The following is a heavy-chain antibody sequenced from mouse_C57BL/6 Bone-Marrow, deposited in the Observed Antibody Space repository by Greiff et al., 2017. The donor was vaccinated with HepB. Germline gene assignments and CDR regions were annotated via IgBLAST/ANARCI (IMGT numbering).Heavy chain of an antibody. CDR2: IYPGDGDT. CDR3: ARWGPY. CDR1: GYAFSSSW. J-gene: IGHJ3*01. Sequence: VKLQESGPELVKPGASVKISCKASGYAFSSSWMNWVKQRPGKGLEWIGRIYPGDGDTNYNGKFKGKATLTADKSSSTAYMQLSSLTSEDSAVYFCARWGPYWGQGTLVTVSA. V-gene: IGHV1-82*01.